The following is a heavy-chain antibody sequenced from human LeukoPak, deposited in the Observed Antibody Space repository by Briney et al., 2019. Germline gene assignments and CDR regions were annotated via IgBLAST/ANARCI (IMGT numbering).Heavy chain of an antibody. J-gene: IGHJ4*02. CDR2: FDPEDGET. CDR3: ATGYYYDSSGYYGQMPYY. D-gene: IGHD3-22*01. Sequence: GASVKVSCKVSGYTLTELSMHWVRQAPGKGLEWMGGFDPEDGETIYAQKFQGRVTMTEDTSTDTAYMELSGLRSEDTAVYYCATGYYYDSSGYYGQMPYYWGQGTLVTVSS. V-gene: IGHV1-24*01. CDR1: GYTLTELS.